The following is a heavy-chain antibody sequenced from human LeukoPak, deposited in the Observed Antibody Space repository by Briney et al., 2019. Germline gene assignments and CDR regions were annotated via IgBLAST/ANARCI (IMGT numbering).Heavy chain of an antibody. Sequence: PSQTLSLTCTVSGGSVRSDTYYWTWIRQPAGKGLEWIGRIYNSGSTTYNPSLKGRVTMSVDTSKNQFSLKLSSVTAADTAVYYCARDSRTTGEVKFDPWGQGTLVTVSS. V-gene: IGHV4-61*02. CDR2: IYNSGST. J-gene: IGHJ5*02. CDR1: GGSVRSDTYY. D-gene: IGHD4-17*01. CDR3: ARDSRTTGEVKFDP.